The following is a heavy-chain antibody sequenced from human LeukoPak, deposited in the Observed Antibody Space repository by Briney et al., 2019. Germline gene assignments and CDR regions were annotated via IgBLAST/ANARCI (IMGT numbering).Heavy chain of an antibody. V-gene: IGHV4-38-2*02. CDR1: VYSISSAYD. D-gene: IGHD3-10*02. J-gene: IGHJ4*02. Sequence: TDTLSLTCAVSVYSISSAYDGPCIRQPPGKGLEWIGSIFHRGTTYYNPSITSRVTISLDPYTNQFSLKLSSPTAADTAVYYCARDRERDLCFDYWGQGTLVTVSS. CDR2: IFHRGTT. CDR3: ARDRERDLCFDY.